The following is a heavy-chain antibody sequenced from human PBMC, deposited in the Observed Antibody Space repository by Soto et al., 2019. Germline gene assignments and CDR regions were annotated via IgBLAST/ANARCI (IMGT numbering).Heavy chain of an antibody. V-gene: IGHV3-33*01. CDR1: GFTFSSYG. CDR3: ERDGASSFGLDYYGMDV. Sequence: QVQLVESGGGVVQPGRSLRLSCAASGFTFSSYGMHWVRQAPGKGLEWVAVIWYDGSNKYYADSVKGRFTISRDNSKNTLYLQMNSMRAEDTAVYYCERDGASSFGLDYYGMDVWGQGTTVTVSS. J-gene: IGHJ6*02. CDR2: IWYDGSNK. D-gene: IGHD6-13*01.